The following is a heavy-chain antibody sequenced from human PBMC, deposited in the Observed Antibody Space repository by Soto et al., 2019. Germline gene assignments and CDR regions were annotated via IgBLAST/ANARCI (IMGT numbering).Heavy chain of an antibody. CDR2: IYSGGST. V-gene: IGHV3-53*04. CDR1: GFTVSSNY. J-gene: IGHJ6*03. CDR3: ARGSLYDILTGYHRYYYYYMDV. Sequence: GGSLRLSCAASGFTVSSNYMSWVRQAPGKGLEWVSVIYSGGSTYYADSVKGRFTISRHNSKNTLYLQMNSLRAEDTAVYYCARGSLYDILTGYHRYYYYYMDVWGKGTTVTVSS. D-gene: IGHD3-9*01.